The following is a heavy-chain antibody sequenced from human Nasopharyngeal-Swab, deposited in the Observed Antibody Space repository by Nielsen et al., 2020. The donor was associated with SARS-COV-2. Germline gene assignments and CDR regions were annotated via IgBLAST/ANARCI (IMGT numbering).Heavy chain of an antibody. CDR1: GFIFSAPA. Sequence: LSLTCAASGFIFSAPAIHWVRQASGEGLEWVGRIGDKDHNYATTYGASVQGRFTISRDDSKNTAFLQMDSLKTEDTALYYCTTDFYFDYWGQGTLVTVSS. CDR3: TTDFYFDY. CDR2: IGDKDHNYAT. V-gene: IGHV3-73*01. J-gene: IGHJ4*02.